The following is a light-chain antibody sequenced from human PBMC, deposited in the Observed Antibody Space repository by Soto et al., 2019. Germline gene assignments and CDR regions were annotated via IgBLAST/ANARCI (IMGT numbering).Light chain of an antibody. CDR2: GNS. CDR3: QSYDSSLSGYV. CDR1: SSNIGAGYD. Sequence: QSVLTQPPSVSGAPGQRVTISGTGSSSNIGAGYDVHWYQQLPGTAPKLLIYGNSNRPSGVPDRFSGSKSGTSASLAITGIQAEDEADYYCQSYDSSLSGYVFGTGTKLTVL. V-gene: IGLV1-40*01. J-gene: IGLJ1*01.